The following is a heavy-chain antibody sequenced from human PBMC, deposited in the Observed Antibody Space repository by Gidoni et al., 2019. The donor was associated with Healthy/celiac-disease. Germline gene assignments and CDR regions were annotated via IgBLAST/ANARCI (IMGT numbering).Heavy chain of an antibody. Sequence: QVQLVESGGGVVEPGRYRRLYCAASGFTVSSDGMHWVRQAPGKGLECVAVISYDGSNKYYADSVKGRFTISRDNSKNTLYLQMNSLRAEDTAVYYCAKSNCSSTSCYTRAFDIWGQGTMVTVSS. D-gene: IGHD2-2*02. J-gene: IGHJ3*02. CDR2: ISYDGSNK. CDR3: AKSNCSSTSCYTRAFDI. CDR1: GFTVSSDG. V-gene: IGHV3-30*18.